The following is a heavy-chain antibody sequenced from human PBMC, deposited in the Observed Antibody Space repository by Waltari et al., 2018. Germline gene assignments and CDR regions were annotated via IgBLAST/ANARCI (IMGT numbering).Heavy chain of an antibody. CDR1: GGTFSRYA. CDR3: ARYRRTFGVVTANYYYGMDV. D-gene: IGHD3-3*01. J-gene: IGHJ6*02. V-gene: IGHV1-69*08. CDR2: IIPSFGTA. Sequence: QVKLVQSGAEVKKPGSSVKVSCKASGGTFSRYAISWVRQAHGQGLEWMGRIIPSFGTANYAQKFQGRVTITADKSTSTAYMELSSLRSEDTAVYYCARYRRTFGVVTANYYYGMDVWGQGTTVTVSS.